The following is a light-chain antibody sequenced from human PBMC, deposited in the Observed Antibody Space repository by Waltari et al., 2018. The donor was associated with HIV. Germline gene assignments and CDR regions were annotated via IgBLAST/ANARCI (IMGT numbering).Light chain of an antibody. CDR3: QSYDGTNWV. Sequence: NFVLTQPHSVSESPGKPVIIPCTRSSGSIGSAYVQWYQQRPGSSPSTVIYADYQRPSGVPDRFSGSVDSSSNSASLTISGLRSDDEADYYCQSYDGTNWVFGGGTKLTVL. CDR2: ADY. V-gene: IGLV6-57*01. CDR1: SGSIGSAY. J-gene: IGLJ3*02.